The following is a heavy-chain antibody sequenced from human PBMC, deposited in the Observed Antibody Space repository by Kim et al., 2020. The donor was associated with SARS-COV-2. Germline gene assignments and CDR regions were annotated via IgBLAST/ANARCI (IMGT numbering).Heavy chain of an antibody. Sequence: GGSLRLSCAASGFTFSSYDMHWVRQATGKGLEWVSAIGTAGDTYYPGSVKGRFTISRENAKNSLYLQMNSLRAGDTAVYYCARGHNRGGIAAAGAGFDYWGQGTLVTVSS. D-gene: IGHD6-13*01. CDR2: IGTAGDT. J-gene: IGHJ4*02. CDR1: GFTFSSYD. V-gene: IGHV3-13*01. CDR3: ARGHNRGGIAAAGAGFDY.